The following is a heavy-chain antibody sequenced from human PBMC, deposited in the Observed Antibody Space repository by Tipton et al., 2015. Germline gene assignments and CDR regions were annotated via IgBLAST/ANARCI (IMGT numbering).Heavy chain of an antibody. CDR2: ISAYNGNT. CDR3: ARGPDGGAFDI. V-gene: IGHV1-18*04. CDR1: GYTFTSYG. Sequence: QLVQSGAEVKEPGASVKVSCKASGYTFTSYGISWVRQAPGQGLEWMGWISAYNGNTNYAQKLQGRVTITPDTSKNQFSLQLNSVTPEDTATYYCARGPDGGAFDIWGQGTMVTVSS. D-gene: IGHD3-10*01. J-gene: IGHJ3*02.